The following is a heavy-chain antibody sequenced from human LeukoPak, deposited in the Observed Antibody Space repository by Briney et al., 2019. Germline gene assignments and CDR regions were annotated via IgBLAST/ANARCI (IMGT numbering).Heavy chain of an antibody. CDR1: GFTFDDYG. J-gene: IGHJ6*03. CDR3: ARAYSGYENYYYYYHMDV. CDR2: INWNGGNT. V-gene: IGHV3-20*04. Sequence: GGSLRLSCAASGFTFDDYGMSWVRQAPGKGLEWVSGINWNGGNTGYADSVKGRFTIPRDNAKNSLYLQMNSLRAEDTALYYCARAYSGYENYYYYYHMDVWGKGTTVTVSS. D-gene: IGHD5-12*01.